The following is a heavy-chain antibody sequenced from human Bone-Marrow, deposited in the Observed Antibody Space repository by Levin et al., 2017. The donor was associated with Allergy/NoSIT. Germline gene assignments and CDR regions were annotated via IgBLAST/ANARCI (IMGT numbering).Heavy chain of an antibody. CDR3: AKVSSGSGY. J-gene: IGHJ4*02. Sequence: GGSLRLSCAASGFTFDDYAMHWVRQAPGKGLEWVSGISWNSGSIGYADSVKGRFTISRDNAKNSLYLQMNSLRAEDTALYYCAKVSSGSGYWGQGTLVTVSS. CDR1: GFTFDDYA. D-gene: IGHD6-19*01. V-gene: IGHV3-9*01. CDR2: ISWNSGSI.